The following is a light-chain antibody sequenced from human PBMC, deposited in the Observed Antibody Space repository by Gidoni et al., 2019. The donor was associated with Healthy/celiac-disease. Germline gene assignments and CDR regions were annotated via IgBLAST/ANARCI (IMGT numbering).Light chain of an antibody. J-gene: IGKJ5*01. CDR2: ATS. V-gene: IGKV1-39*01. Sequence: DIQMTQSPSSLSASVGDRVTIPCRASQSIDTYLNWYQHKPGEAPNRLIYATSYLQSGVPSRFSGSGFGTEFTLTISSLQHEDFATYYCQRSYSLSSITFGQGTRLEIK. CDR1: QSIDTY. CDR3: QRSYSLSSIT.